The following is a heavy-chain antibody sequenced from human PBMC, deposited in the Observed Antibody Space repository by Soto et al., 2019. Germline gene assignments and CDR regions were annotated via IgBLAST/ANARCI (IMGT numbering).Heavy chain of an antibody. D-gene: IGHD3-10*01. V-gene: IGHV4-31*03. CDR3: ERGITMVRGVICAPYFDY. J-gene: IGHJ4*02. CDR1: GGSISSGGYY. Sequence: QVQLQESGPGLVKPSQTLSLTCTVSGGSISSGGYYWSWIRQHPGQGLEWIGYIYSGGTAYYDPSRKCRVTISVDRSTNQFSLKLSSVYSADTAVYYCERGITMVRGVICAPYFDYWGQGTLVTVSS. CDR2: IYSGGTA.